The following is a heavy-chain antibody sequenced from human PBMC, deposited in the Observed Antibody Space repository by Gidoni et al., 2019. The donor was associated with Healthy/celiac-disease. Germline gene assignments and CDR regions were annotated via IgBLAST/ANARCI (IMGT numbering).Heavy chain of an antibody. V-gene: IGHV3-33*01. J-gene: IGHJ6*02. CDR1: GFTFSSYG. CDR3: ARACGGSCYSTRDYYYYGMDV. CDR2: IWYDGSNK. D-gene: IGHD2-15*01. Sequence: QVQLVESGGGVVQPGRSLRLSCAASGFTFSSYGMHWVRQAPGKGLEGVAVIWYDGSNKYYADSVKGRFTISRDNSKNTLYLQMNSLRAEDTAVYYCARACGGSCYSTRDYYYYGMDVWGQGTTVTVSS.